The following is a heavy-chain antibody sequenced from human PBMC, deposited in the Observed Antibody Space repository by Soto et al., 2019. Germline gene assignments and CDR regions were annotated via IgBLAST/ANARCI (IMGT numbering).Heavy chain of an antibody. D-gene: IGHD2-2*01. Sequence: QVQLVQSGAEVKKPGSSVKVSCKASGGTFSSYTISWVRQAPGQGLEWMGRIIPILGIENYAKKFQGRVTMTADKSTSTTYRELSSLRSEDTAVYYCARDLMVRIVDTNYYCNYMDVWGKGTTVSVSS. CDR1: GGTFSSYT. J-gene: IGHJ6*03. CDR2: IIPILGIE. CDR3: ARDLMVRIVDTNYYCNYMDV. V-gene: IGHV1-69*08.